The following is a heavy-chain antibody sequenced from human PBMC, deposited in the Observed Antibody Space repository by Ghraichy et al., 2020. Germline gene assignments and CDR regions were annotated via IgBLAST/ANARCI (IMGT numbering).Heavy chain of an antibody. D-gene: IGHD3-10*01. CDR2: IIPIFGTA. J-gene: IGHJ5*02. V-gene: IGHV1-69*13. Sequence: SVKVSCKASGGTFSSYAISWVRQAPGQGLEWMGGIIPIFGTANYAQKFQGRVTITADESTSTAYMELSSLRSEDTAVYYCARGPSQSRGAYNWFDPWGQGTLVTVSS. CDR1: GGTFSSYA. CDR3: ARGPSQSRGAYNWFDP.